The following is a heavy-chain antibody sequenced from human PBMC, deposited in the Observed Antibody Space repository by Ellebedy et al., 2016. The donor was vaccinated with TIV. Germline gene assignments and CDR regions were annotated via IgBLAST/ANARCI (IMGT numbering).Heavy chain of an antibody. CDR3: VRQRVGGSFLWDV. V-gene: IGHV3-21*06. CDR1: GARFSDST. J-gene: IGHJ6*02. D-gene: IGHD2-15*01. CDR2: ISPATSYI. Sequence: GESLKISCAVSGARFSDSTLTWVRQAPGKALEWVASISPATSYIFYTDSVNGRFTISRDNANSSLVLQMNSLRTEDTAVYYCVRQRVGGSFLWDVWGRGTTVTVSS.